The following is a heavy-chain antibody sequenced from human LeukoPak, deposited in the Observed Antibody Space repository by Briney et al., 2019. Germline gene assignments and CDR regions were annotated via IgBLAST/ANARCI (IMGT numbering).Heavy chain of an antibody. D-gene: IGHD4-17*01. Sequence: ASVKVSCKASGGTFSSYAISWVRQAPGQGLEWMGWISAYNGNTNYAQKLQGRVTMTTDTSTSTAYMELRSLRSDDTAVYYCALDYGDYYCGYWGQGTLVTVSS. CDR1: GGTFSSYA. CDR3: ALDYGDYYCGY. CDR2: ISAYNGNT. V-gene: IGHV1-18*01. J-gene: IGHJ4*02.